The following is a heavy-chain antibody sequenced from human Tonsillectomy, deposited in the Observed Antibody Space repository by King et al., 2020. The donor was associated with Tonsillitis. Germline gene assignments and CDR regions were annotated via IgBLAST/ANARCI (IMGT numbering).Heavy chain of an antibody. CDR3: ARPRGPAAPYDY. D-gene: IGHD2-2*01. CDR1: GGSISSSSYY. CDR2: IYYSGST. V-gene: IGHV4-39*07. J-gene: IGHJ4*02. Sequence: LQESGPGLVKPSETLSLTCTVSGGSISSSSYYWGWIRQPPGKGLEWIGNIYYSGSTYYNPSLKSRVTISVDTSKNQFSLKLSSVTAADTAVYYCARPRGPAAPYDYRGQGTLVTVSS.